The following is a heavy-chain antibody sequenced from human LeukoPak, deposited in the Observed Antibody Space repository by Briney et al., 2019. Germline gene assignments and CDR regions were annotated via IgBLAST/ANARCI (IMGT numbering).Heavy chain of an antibody. J-gene: IGHJ3*02. CDR2: IYHGGST. D-gene: IGHD6-6*01. Sequence: TSETLSLTCAVSGGSISNNNWWSWVRQPPGMGLEWIGEIYHGGSTNYNPSLKSRVTMSVDRSKNQFSLKLSSVTAADTAVYYCARLYTSFRAFDIWGQGTMVTVSS. V-gene: IGHV4-4*02. CDR1: GGSISNNNW. CDR3: ARLYTSFRAFDI.